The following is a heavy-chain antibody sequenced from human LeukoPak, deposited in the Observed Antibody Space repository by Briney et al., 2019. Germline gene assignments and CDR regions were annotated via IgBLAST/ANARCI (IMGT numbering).Heavy chain of an antibody. CDR3: ASFGYYDSSDPARDY. V-gene: IGHV4-59*08. CDR2: IYYSGST. J-gene: IGHJ4*02. D-gene: IGHD3-22*01. Sequence: SETLSLTCTVSGGSISSYYWSWIRQPPGKGLEGIGYIYYSGSTNYNPSLKSRVPISVDTSKNQVSLKLSSVTAADTAVYYCASFGYYDSSDPARDYWGQGTLVTVSS. CDR1: GGSISSYY.